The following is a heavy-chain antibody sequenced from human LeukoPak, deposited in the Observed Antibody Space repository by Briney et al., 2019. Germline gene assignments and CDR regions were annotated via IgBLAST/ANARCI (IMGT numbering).Heavy chain of an antibody. V-gene: IGHV4-31*03. CDR2: IYYSGST. D-gene: IGHD2-15*01. J-gene: IGHJ5*02. CDR1: GGSISSGGYY. Sequence: SETLSLTCTVSGGSISSGGYYWSWIRQHPGRGLEWIGYIYYSGSTYYNPSLKSRVTISVDTSKNQFSPNLSSVTAADTAVYYCARQIPNRYCSGGSCHEVNWFDPWGQGTLVTVSS. CDR3: ARQIPNRYCSGGSCHEVNWFDP.